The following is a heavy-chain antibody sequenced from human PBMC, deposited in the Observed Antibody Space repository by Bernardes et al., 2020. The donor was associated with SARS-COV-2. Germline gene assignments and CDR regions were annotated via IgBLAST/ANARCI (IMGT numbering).Heavy chain of an antibody. J-gene: IGHJ4*02. V-gene: IGHV5-51*01. CDR2: IYPGDSDT. CDR1: GYSFTSYW. Sequence: GASLKISYKGSGYSFTSYWIGWVRQIPGKGLEWMGIIYPGDSDTRYSPSFQGQVTISADKSISTAYLQWSSLKAADTAMYYCARKLLAARGPGFDYWGQGTLVTVSS. D-gene: IGHD6-13*01. CDR3: ARKLLAARGPGFDY.